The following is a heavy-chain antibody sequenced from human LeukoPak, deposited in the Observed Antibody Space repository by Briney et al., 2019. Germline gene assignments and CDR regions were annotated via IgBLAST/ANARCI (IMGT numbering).Heavy chain of an antibody. J-gene: IGHJ5*02. D-gene: IGHD3-10*01. V-gene: IGHV3-20*04. Sequence: PGGSLRLSCAASGFTFDDYGMSWVRQAPGKGLEWVSGINWNGGSTGYADSVKGRFTISRDNAKNSLYLQMNSLRAEDTALYYCARGVAHYYGSGSRYNWFDPWGQGTLVTVSS. CDR3: ARGVAHYYGSGSRYNWFDP. CDR2: INWNGGST. CDR1: GFTFDDYG.